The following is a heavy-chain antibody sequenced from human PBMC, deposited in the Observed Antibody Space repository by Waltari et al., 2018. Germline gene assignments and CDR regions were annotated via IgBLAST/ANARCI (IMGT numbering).Heavy chain of an antibody. J-gene: IGHJ4*02. D-gene: IGHD1-26*01. CDR2: IWYDGSNK. CDR3: AKHSGSYYFDY. CDR1: GFTFSSIG. Sequence: QVQLLESGGGVVQPGRSLRLSCAASGFTFSSIGMHWCRQAPGKGLEWVAVIWYDGSNKYYADSVKGRFTISRDNSKNTLYLQMNSLRAEDTAVYYCAKHSGSYYFDYWGQGTLVTVSS. V-gene: IGHV3-30*18.